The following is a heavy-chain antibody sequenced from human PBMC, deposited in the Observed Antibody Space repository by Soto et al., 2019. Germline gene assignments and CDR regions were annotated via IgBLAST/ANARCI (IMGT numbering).Heavy chain of an antibody. Sequence: QVQLVESGGGVVQPGRSLRLSCAASGFTFSSYAMHWVRQAPGKGLEWVAVISYDGSNKYYADSVKGRFTISRDNTKHTLYLQMNGLRAEDMAVYYCARGCGRDCHGAFFIWGQRTMVTVSS. J-gene: IGHJ3*02. CDR1: GFTFSSYA. CDR2: ISYDGSNK. V-gene: IGHV3-30-3*01. CDR3: ARGCGRDCHGAFFI. D-gene: IGHD2-21*02.